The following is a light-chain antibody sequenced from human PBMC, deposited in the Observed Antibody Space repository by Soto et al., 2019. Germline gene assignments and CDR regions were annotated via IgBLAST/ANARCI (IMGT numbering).Light chain of an antibody. V-gene: IGKV1-5*01. CDR1: HSVSSW. J-gene: IGKJ2*03. CDR2: DAS. Sequence: DIQMTQSPSALSASVGDRVTITCRASHSVSSWLAWYQQKPGKAPKLLIYDASSLENEVSSRVSGSGYVTEINLPISSLSPEDTATYFCQHSNGNLYSFGQGTKLEIK. CDR3: QHSNGNLYS.